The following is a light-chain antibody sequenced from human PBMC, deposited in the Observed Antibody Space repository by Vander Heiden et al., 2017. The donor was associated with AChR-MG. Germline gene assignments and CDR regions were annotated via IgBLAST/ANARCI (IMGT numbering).Light chain of an antibody. J-gene: IGKJ3*01. CDR2: DAS. CDR3: QQFHNYPPLT. V-gene: IGKV1D-13*01. Sequence: AIQLTQFPSSPSASVGDRVTITCRASQGIRSALAWYHQKPGKPPKLLISDASTMGSGVPSRFSGSGSGTDFTLTISSLQPEDVATYYCQQFHNYPPLTFGPGTRVDIK. CDR1: QGIRSA.